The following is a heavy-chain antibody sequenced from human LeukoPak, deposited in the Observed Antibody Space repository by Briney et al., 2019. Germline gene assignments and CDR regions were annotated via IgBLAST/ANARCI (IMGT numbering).Heavy chain of an antibody. CDR1: GYTFTGYY. D-gene: IGHD3-10*01. V-gene: IGHV1-18*04. CDR2: ISAYNGNT. CDR3: ARDMVRGAGAFDI. J-gene: IGHJ3*02. Sequence: ASVKVSCKASGYTFTGYYMHWVRQAPGQGLEWMGWISAYNGNTNYAQKLQGRVTMTTDTSTSTAYMELRSLRSDDTAVYYCARDMVRGAGAFDIWGQGTMVTVSS.